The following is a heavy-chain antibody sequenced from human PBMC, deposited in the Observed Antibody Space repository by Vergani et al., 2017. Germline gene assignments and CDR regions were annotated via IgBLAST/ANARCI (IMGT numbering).Heavy chain of an antibody. CDR3: TRASCLGGSCYKPLFDY. Sequence: QVQLQESGPGLVKPSQTLSLTCTVSGGSINSHNYYWSWIRQPAGKGLEWIGRIHTSGSTNYNPSLKSRVTMSEDTSKTQCSLNLTSVTAADTAVYFCTRASCLGGSCYKPLFDYWVQGILVTVSS. V-gene: IGHV4-61*02. D-gene: IGHD2-15*01. J-gene: IGHJ4*02. CDR1: GGSINSHNYY. CDR2: IHTSGST.